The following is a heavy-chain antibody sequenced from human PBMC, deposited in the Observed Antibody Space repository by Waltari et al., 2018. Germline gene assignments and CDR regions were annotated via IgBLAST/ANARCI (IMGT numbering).Heavy chain of an antibody. J-gene: IGHJ6*02. Sequence: QVQLVQSGAEVKKPGSSVKVSCKASGGTFSSYAISRVRQAPGQGLEWMGGIIPILGIANYAQKFQGRVTITADKSTSTAYMELSSLRSEDTAVYYCASHRGYQETFYYGMDVWGQGTTVTVSS. D-gene: IGHD2-15*01. CDR3: ASHRGYQETFYYGMDV. CDR1: GGTFSSYA. CDR2: IIPILGIA. V-gene: IGHV1-69*10.